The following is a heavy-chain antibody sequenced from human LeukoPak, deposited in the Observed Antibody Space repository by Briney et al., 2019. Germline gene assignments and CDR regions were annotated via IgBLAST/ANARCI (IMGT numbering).Heavy chain of an antibody. D-gene: IGHD3/OR15-3a*01. V-gene: IGHV3-30*18. CDR2: ISYDGSNK. CDR1: GFTFSSYG. Sequence: GGSLRLSCAASGFTFSSYGMHWVRQAPGKGLEWVAVISYDGSNKYYADSVKGRFTISRDNSKNTLYLQMNSLRAEDTAVYYCAKSLWDFQRLSDYWGQGTLVTVSS. J-gene: IGHJ4*02. CDR3: AKSLWDFQRLSDY.